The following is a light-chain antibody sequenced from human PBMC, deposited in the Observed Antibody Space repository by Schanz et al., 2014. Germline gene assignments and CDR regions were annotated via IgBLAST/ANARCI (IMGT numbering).Light chain of an antibody. CDR1: ENINIR. J-gene: IGKJ2*01. Sequence: DIQMTQSPSTLSASVGDRVSITCRANENINIRLAWYQQKPGKAPKLLIHDASTLESGVPSRFRGSGSGTEFTLTISSLQPEDFATYFCQQSYTLPYTFGQGTKLEIK. V-gene: IGKV1-5*01. CDR2: DAS. CDR3: QQSYTLPYT.